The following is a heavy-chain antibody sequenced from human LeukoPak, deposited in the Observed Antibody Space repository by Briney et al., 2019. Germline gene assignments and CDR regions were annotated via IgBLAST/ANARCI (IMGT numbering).Heavy chain of an antibody. CDR1: GFTFSTYW. V-gene: IGHV3-74*01. CDR2: IKGDEMTT. Sequence: GGSLRLSCAASGFTFSTYWMHWVRQVPGKGLEWVSRIKGDEMTTNYADSVEGRFTISRDNAKNSLYLQMNSLRAEDTALYYCAKGERGFDYWGQGTLVTVSS. CDR3: AKGERGFDY. J-gene: IGHJ4*02.